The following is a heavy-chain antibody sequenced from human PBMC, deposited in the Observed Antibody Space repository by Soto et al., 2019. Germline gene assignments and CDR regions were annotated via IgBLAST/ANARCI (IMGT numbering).Heavy chain of an antibody. Sequence: QVQLQESGPGLVKPSETLSLTCAVSGGSISSYYWSWIRQTPGKGLEWIGYIYYTGSTNYNPSLKGRVTISVDTSKNQFSLKLSSVTAADTAVYYCAREGPLNWFDPWGQGTLVTVSS. J-gene: IGHJ5*02. V-gene: IGHV4-59*01. CDR3: AREGPLNWFDP. CDR1: GGSISSYY. CDR2: IYYTGST.